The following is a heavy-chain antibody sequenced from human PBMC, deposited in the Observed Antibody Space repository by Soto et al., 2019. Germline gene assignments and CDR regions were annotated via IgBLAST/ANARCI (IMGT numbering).Heavy chain of an antibody. Sequence: PGGSLRLSCAASGFTFSSFAMHWVRQAPGKGLERVALISYDGSNKYYADSVKGRFTISRDNSKNTLYLQMNSLRAEDTALYYCAREGGVSGWYWGGDYWGHGTLVTPSS. CDR1: GFTFSSFA. CDR3: AREGGVSGWYWGGDY. D-gene: IGHD6-19*01. J-gene: IGHJ4*01. CDR2: ISYDGSNK. V-gene: IGHV3-30-3*01.